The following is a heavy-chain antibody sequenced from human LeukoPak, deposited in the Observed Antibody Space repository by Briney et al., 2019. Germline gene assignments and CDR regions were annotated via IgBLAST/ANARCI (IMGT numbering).Heavy chain of an antibody. Sequence: SETLSLTCAVSGGSLNGYYWTWMRQSLGKGLEWIGETNQSGSTNYNSSLKSRVTISVDTSKNQFSLKLSSVTAADTAVYYCARHTRDEGYYFDCWGQGTLVTVSS. D-gene: IGHD5-24*01. J-gene: IGHJ4*02. V-gene: IGHV4-34*01. CDR3: ARHTRDEGYYFDC. CDR1: GGSLNGYY. CDR2: TNQSGST.